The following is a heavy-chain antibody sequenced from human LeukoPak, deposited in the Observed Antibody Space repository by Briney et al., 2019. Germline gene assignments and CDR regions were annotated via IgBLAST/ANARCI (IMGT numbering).Heavy chain of an antibody. CDR1: GFTFSSYW. D-gene: IGHD3-10*01. CDR3: ARDRYTMVRGVILSPFDY. V-gene: IGHV3-7*01. CDR2: IKQDGSEK. Sequence: PGGSLRLSCAASGFTFSSYWMSWVRQAPGKGLEWVANIKQDGSEKYYVDSVKGRFTISRDNAKNSLYLQMNSLRAEDTAVYYCARDRYTMVRGVILSPFDYWGQGTLVTVSS. J-gene: IGHJ4*02.